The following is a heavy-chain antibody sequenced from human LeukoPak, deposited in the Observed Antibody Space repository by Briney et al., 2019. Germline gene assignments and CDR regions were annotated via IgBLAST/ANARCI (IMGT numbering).Heavy chain of an antibody. D-gene: IGHD3-22*01. J-gene: IGHJ3*02. CDR3: ARGTVYYDSSDYYGGAFDI. CDR2: IIPPFGTT. V-gene: IGHV1-69*06. CDR1: GGTFSSYA. Sequence: GSSVRVSCEASGGTFSSYAISWVRQAPGQGLEWMGGIIPPFGTTHYTQKFQGRVTITADKSTSTAYMEVRSLRSEDTAMYYCARGTVYYDSSDYYGGAFDIWGQGTMVTVSS.